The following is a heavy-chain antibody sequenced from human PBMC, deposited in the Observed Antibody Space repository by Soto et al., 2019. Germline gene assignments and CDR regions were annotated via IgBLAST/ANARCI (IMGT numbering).Heavy chain of an antibody. V-gene: IGHV3-66*01. J-gene: IGHJ4*02. Sequence: GVLRLSCAASGFTVSSNYMSWVRQAPGKGLEWVSVIYSGGSTYYADSVKGRFTISRDNSKNTLYLQMNSLRAEDTAVYYCAKGRIAARLARLAYSAQRTPVPVSS. CDR1: GFTVSSNY. D-gene: IGHD6-13*01. CDR2: IYSGGST. CDR3: AKGRIAARLARLAY.